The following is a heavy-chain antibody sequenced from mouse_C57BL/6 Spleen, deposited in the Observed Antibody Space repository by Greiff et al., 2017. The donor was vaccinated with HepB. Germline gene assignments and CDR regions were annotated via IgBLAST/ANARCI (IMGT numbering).Heavy chain of an antibody. CDR2: IYPGDGDT. V-gene: IGHV1-80*01. CDR1: GYAFSSYW. J-gene: IGHJ2*01. Sequence: QVQLKQSGAELVKPGASVKISCKASGYAFSSYWMNWVKQRPGKGLEWIGQIYPGDGDTNYNGKFKGKATLTADKSSSTAYMQLSSLTSEDSAVYFCARGGSSYDYFDYWGQGTTLTVSS. CDR3: ARGGSSYDYFDY. D-gene: IGHD1-1*01.